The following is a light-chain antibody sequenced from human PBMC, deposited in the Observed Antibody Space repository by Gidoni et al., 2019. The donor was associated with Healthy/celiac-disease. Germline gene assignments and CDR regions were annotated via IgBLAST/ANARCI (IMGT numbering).Light chain of an antibody. CDR2: AAS. Sequence: IQMTQSPSSLSASVGDRVTITCRASQSISSYLNWYQQKPGKAPTLLIYAASSLQSGVPARFSGSGSGTEITLTISSLQPEDFAAYYCQQSYNTPYTFGQGTRLEIK. CDR1: QSISSY. V-gene: IGKV1-39*01. J-gene: IGKJ2*01. CDR3: QQSYNTPYT.